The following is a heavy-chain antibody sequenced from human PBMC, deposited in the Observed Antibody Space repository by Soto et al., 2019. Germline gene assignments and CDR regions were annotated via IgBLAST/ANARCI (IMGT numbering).Heavy chain of an antibody. J-gene: IGHJ1*01. CDR2: INPKNGGL. V-gene: IGHV1-2*02. CDR1: GYTVTDFY. CDR3: VRGQSVLFLDL. D-gene: IGHD2-21*01. Sequence: QVLLVQSGAEVKKPGASVKVSCKSSGYTVTDFYIHCVRQAPGQGLEWVGWINPKNGGLNYAQKFQGSVTMTRDASVDTSYMDRNRLNFDVSAIYYCVRGQSVLFLDLRGRGTQVTVSS.